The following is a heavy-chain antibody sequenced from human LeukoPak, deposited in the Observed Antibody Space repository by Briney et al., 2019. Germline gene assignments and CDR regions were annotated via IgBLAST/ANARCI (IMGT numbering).Heavy chain of an antibody. CDR1: GYTFTSYG. J-gene: IGHJ4*02. D-gene: IGHD6-6*01. CDR2: ISAYNGNT. CDR3: ARGSAMAQKQLVRHFDS. V-gene: IGHV1-18*01. Sequence: ASVKVSCKASGYTFTSYGISWVRQAPGQGLEWMGWISAYNGNTKYAQKLQDRVTMTTDTSTTTAYMEVRSLTPDDTAVYYCARGSAMAQKQLVRHFDSWGQGTLVIVSS.